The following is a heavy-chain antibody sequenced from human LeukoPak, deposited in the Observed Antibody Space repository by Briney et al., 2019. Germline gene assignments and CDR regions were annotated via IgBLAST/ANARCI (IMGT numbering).Heavy chain of an antibody. CDR2: MYYSGNT. CDR1: GGSISGYF. J-gene: IGHJ4*02. D-gene: IGHD3-3*01. V-gene: IGHV4-59*12. Sequence: PSETLSLTCTVSGGSISGYFWTWIRQPPGKGLEWIGYMYYSGNTNYNPSLKSRVTISIDTSKNQFSLKLSSVTAADTAVYYCARGLRFLDGWGQGTLVTVSS. CDR3: ARGLRFLDG.